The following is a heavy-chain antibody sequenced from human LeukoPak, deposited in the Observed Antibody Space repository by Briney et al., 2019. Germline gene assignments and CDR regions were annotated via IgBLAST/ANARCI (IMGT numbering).Heavy chain of an antibody. J-gene: IGHJ6*03. D-gene: IGHD3-9*01. V-gene: IGHV1-8*01. Sequence: ASVKVSCKASGYTFTSYDINWVRQATGQGLEWMGWMNPNSGNTGYAQKFQGRVTMTRNTSISTAYMELSSLRSEDTAVYYCARGLSNPALRYFDWLYIASHYYYYYYMDVWGKGTTVTISS. CDR2: MNPNSGNT. CDR3: ARGLSNPALRYFDWLYIASHYYYYYYMDV. CDR1: GYTFTSYD.